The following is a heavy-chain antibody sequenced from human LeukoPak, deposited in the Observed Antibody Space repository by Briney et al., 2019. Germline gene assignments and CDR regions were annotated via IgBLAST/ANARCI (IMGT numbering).Heavy chain of an antibody. Sequence: SGTLSLTCAVSGGSISSSNWWSWVRQPPGKGLEWIGEIYHSGSTNYNPSLKSRVTISVDTSKNQFSLKLSSVTAADTAVYYCARPGWFGELYKGYYFDYWSQGTLVTVSS. V-gene: IGHV4-4*02. D-gene: IGHD3-10*01. CDR1: GGSISSSNW. CDR3: ARPGWFGELYKGYYFDY. CDR2: IYHSGST. J-gene: IGHJ4*02.